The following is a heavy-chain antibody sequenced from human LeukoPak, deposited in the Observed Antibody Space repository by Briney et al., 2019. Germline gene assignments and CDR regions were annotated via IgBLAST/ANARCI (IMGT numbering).Heavy chain of an antibody. CDR1: RGSISSLY. CDR3: ARGRGYSYGSPLDY. V-gene: IGHV4-59*11. D-gene: IGHD5-18*01. Sequence: PSETLSLTCTVSRGSISSLYWSWIRQPPGKGLEWIGNIYYTGSTNYNPSLKSRVTISVDTSKNQFSLELSSVTAADTAVYYCARGRGYSYGSPLDYWGQGSLVTVSS. CDR2: IYYTGST. J-gene: IGHJ4*02.